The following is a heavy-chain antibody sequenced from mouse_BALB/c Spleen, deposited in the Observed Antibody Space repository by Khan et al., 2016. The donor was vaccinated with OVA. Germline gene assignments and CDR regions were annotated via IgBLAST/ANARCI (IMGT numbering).Heavy chain of an antibody. Sequence: EVQLVESGPGLVKPSQSLSLTCTVTGYSITSDYAWNLIRQFPRNRLEWMGYINYSGLTTNKPSLKSRMSFSREPSKNQIVLQLNSVTTEDTATYYCVRGRSYWGQGTMVTGSA. CDR1: GYSITSDYA. V-gene: IGHV3-2*02. CDR3: VRGRSY. J-gene: IGHJ3*01. CDR2: INYSGLT.